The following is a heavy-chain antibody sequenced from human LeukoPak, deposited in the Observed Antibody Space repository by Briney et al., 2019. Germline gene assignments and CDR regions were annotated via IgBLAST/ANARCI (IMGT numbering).Heavy chain of an antibody. J-gene: IGHJ5*02. CDR3: ARDLNDFWSGNNWFDP. Sequence: SVKVSCKASGGTFSSYTISWVRQAPGQGLEWMGRIIPILGIANYAQKFQGRVTITADKSTSTAYMELSSLRSEDTAVHYCARDLNDFWSGNNWFDPWGQGTLVTVSS. D-gene: IGHD3-3*01. CDR1: GGTFSSYT. V-gene: IGHV1-69*04. CDR2: IIPILGIA.